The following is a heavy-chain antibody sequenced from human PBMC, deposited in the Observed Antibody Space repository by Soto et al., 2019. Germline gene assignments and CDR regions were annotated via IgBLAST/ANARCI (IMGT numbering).Heavy chain of an antibody. J-gene: IGHJ4*02. V-gene: IGHV4-30-4*01. CDR3: ARVSGPSGSSLMDY. CDR1: GGSISSGDYY. CDR2: IYYSGST. Sequence: SETLSLTCTVSGGSISSGDYYWSWIRQPPGKGLEWIGYIYYSGSTYYNPSLKSRVTISVDTSKNQFSLKLSSVTAADTAVYYCARVSGPSGSSLMDYWGQGTLVTVSS. D-gene: IGHD6-13*01.